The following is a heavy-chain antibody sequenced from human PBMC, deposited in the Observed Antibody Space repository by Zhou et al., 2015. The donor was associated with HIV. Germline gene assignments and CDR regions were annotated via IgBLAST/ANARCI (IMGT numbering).Heavy chain of an antibody. CDR2: IWYDGSNK. Sequence: QVQLVESGGGVVQPGRSLRLSCAASGFTFSSYGMHWVRQAPGKGLEWVAVIWYDGSNKYYADSVKGRFTISRDNSKNTLYLQMNSLRAEDTAVYYCARDPISNFWLNYFDPWGQGTLVTVSS. D-gene: IGHD1-1*01. CDR3: ARDPISNFWLNYFDP. J-gene: IGHJ5*02. V-gene: IGHV3-33*01. CDR1: GFTFSSYG.